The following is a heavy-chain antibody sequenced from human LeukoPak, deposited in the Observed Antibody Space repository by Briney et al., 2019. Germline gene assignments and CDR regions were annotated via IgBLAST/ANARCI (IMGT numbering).Heavy chain of an antibody. CDR3: ARDPTVITSSRITIFGVVKSPHNWFDP. J-gene: IGHJ5*02. V-gene: IGHV1-46*01. CDR1: GYSFTSYC. CDR2: ITPSDGGT. Sequence: GASVKVSCKASGYSFTSYCMHWVRQAPGQGLEWMGMITPSDGGTTYAQKFQGRVTMTRDTSTSTVYMELSSPRSEDTAIYFCARDPTVITSSRITIFGVVKSPHNWFDPWGQGTLVTVSS. D-gene: IGHD3-3*01.